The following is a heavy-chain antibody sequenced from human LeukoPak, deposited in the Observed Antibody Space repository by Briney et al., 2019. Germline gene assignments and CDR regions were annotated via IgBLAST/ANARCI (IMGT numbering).Heavy chain of an antibody. V-gene: IGHV4-38-2*01. CDR3: ARHDGVGRIGAAGLDY. Sequence: PSETLSLTCALSGCSISRGYYWGWIRQPPGKELEWIERPYPSGSTYYNPSLKSRATISLDTSKNQFSLKRSSVTAADTAVYYCARHDGVGRIGAAGLDYWGQGTLVTVSS. CDR2: PYPSGST. D-gene: IGHD6-13*01. J-gene: IGHJ4*02. CDR1: GCSISRGYY.